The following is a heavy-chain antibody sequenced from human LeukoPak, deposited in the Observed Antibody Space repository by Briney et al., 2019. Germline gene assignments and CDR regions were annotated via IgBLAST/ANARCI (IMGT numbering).Heavy chain of an antibody. V-gene: IGHV4-4*07. CDR3: ALSGRYFDY. D-gene: IGHD6-19*01. CDR1: GGPISSYH. Sequence: PSETLSLTCTVSGGPISSYHWSWIPRPTGEGLEWIGRIYTSESTNYTPSLKSRVTMSVDTTKNQFSLKLSSVTAADTAVYYCALSGRYFDYWGQGTLVTVSS. CDR2: IYTSEST. J-gene: IGHJ4*02.